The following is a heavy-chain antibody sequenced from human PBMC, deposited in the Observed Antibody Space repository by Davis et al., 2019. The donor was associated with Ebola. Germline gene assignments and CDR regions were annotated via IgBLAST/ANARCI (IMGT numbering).Heavy chain of an antibody. J-gene: IGHJ6*02. CDR3: ARDPAPGGGAPYYYGMDV. Sequence: PGGSLRLSCAASGFTFSSYAMHWIRQAPGKGLEWVAVISYDGSNKYYADSVKGRFTISRDNSKNTLYLQMNSLRAEDTAVYYCARDPAPGGGAPYYYGMDVWGQGTTVTVSS. D-gene: IGHD3-16*01. CDR2: ISYDGSNK. CDR1: GFTFSSYA. V-gene: IGHV3-30-3*01.